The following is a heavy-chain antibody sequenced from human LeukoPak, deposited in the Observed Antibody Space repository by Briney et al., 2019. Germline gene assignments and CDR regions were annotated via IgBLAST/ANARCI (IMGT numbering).Heavy chain of an antibody. J-gene: IGHJ4*02. CDR1: GYTFTGYY. V-gene: IGHV1-2*02. D-gene: IGHD3-16*01. CDR3: ATPLGGGIDY. Sequence: GASVKVSCKASGYTFTGYYMHWVRQAPGQGLEWMGWINPKSGGINYAQKFQGRVTMTRDTSISTGYMEMSSLRSDDTAVYYCATPLGGGIDYWGQGTLVTVSS. CDR2: INPKSGGI.